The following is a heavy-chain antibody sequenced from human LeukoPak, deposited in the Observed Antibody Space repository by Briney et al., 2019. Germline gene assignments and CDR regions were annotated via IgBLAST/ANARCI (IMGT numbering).Heavy chain of an antibody. CDR1: GFTFSSYS. D-gene: IGHD5-24*01. Sequence: GRSLRLSCAASGFTFSSYSMNWVRQAPGKGLEWVSSINSSSSYIYYADSVKGRFTISRDNAKNSLYLQMNSLGAEDTAVYYCARDLGRDRYFDSWGQGTLVTVSS. CDR2: INSSSSYI. V-gene: IGHV3-21*06. J-gene: IGHJ4*02. CDR3: ARDLGRDRYFDS.